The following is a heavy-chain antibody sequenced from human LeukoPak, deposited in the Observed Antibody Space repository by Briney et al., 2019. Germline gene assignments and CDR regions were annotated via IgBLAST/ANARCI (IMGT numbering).Heavy chain of an antibody. D-gene: IGHD4-17*01. J-gene: IGHJ4*02. CDR2: INPNSGGT. Sequence: ASVKVSCKASGYTFTGYYMHWVRQAPGQGLEWMGWINPNSGGTNYAQKFQGRVTMTRDTSISTAYMELSRLRSDDTAVYYCAREDATVTTNDYWGQGTLVTVSS. V-gene: IGHV1-2*02. CDR3: AREDATVTTNDY. CDR1: GYTFTGYY.